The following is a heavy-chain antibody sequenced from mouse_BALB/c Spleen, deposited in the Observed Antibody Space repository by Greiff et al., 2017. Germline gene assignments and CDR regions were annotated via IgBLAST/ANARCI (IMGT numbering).Heavy chain of an antibody. J-gene: IGHJ4*01. Sequence: DVKLVESGGGLVKPGGSLKLSCAASGFAFSSYDMSWVRQTPEKRLEWVAYISSGGGSTYYPDTVKGRFTIYRDNAKNTLYLQMSSLKSEDTAMYYCARHARATSYYYAMDYWGQGTSVTVSS. V-gene: IGHV5-12-1*01. CDR1: GFAFSSYD. D-gene: IGHD3-1*01. CDR2: ISSGGGST. CDR3: ARHARATSYYYAMDY.